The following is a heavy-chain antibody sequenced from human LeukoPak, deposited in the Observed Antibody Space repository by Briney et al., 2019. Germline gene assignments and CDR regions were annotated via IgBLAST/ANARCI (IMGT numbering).Heavy chain of an antibody. D-gene: IGHD3-22*01. CDR2: INPNSGGT. CDR3: ARENFGAYDSSGYAPLGY. J-gene: IGHJ4*02. Sequence: ASVKVSCKASGYTFTCYYMHWVRQAPGQGLEWMGWINPNSGGTNYAQKFQGRVTMTRDTSISTAYMELSRLRSDDTAVYYCARENFGAYDSSGYAPLGYWGQGTLVTVSS. CDR1: GYTFTCYY. V-gene: IGHV1-2*02.